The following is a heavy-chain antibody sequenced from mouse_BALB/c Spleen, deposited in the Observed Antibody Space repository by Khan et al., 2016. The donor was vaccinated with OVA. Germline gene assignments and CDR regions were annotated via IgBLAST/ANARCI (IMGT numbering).Heavy chain of an antibody. V-gene: IGHV2-6-7*01. CDR1: GFSLTGYG. CDR2: IWGDGST. J-gene: IGHJ4*01. Sequence: QVQLKESGPGPVAPSQSLSITCTVSGFSLTGYGVNWVRQPPGKGLEWLGMIWGDGSTDYNSALKSRLSICKDNSKCQVFLKMNSLQTDDTARYYGARAYYANYREAMDYWGQETSVTVSS. D-gene: IGHD2-10*01. CDR3: ARAYYANYREAMDY.